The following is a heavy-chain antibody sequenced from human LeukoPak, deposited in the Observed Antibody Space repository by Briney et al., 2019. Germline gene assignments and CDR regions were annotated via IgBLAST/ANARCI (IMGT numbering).Heavy chain of an antibody. CDR3: ARVLDLSKRGLDAFDI. CDR2: IHYSGST. V-gene: IGHV4-59*01. J-gene: IGHJ3*02. D-gene: IGHD3-16*01. Sequence: SSETLSLTCTVSGGSISRYYWGWIRQPPGKGLEWIGYIHYSGSTNYNPSLKSRVTISVDTSKKQFSLKLSSATAADTAVYYCARVLDLSKRGLDAFDIWGQGTMVTVSS. CDR1: GGSISRYY.